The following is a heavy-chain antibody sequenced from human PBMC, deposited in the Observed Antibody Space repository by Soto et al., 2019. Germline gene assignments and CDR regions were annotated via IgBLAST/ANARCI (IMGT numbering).Heavy chain of an antibody. Sequence: SETLSLTCTVSGGSISSGTYSWGWIRQPPGKGLEWIGTFYYSGSTNYNPSLKSRVTMSVDTSKNQFSLKVSSVTAADTALYYCARLGGYCTTSCYGYFAMDVWGQGTTVT. CDR1: GGSISSGTYS. D-gene: IGHD2-8*01. CDR2: FYYSGST. V-gene: IGHV4-39*01. J-gene: IGHJ6*02. CDR3: ARLGGYCTTSCYGYFAMDV.